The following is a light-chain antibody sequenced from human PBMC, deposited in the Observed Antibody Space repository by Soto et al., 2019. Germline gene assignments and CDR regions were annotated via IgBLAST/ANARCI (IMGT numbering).Light chain of an antibody. CDR1: QSISSW. J-gene: IGKJ4*01. Sequence: DIQMTQSPSTLSASVGDRVTLTCRASQSISSWLAWYQQKPGKAPKLLIYKASSLESGVPSRFSGSGSGAEFTLTISSLQPDDFATYYCQQYKTYPTFGGGTKVEI. V-gene: IGKV1-5*03. CDR2: KAS. CDR3: QQYKTYPT.